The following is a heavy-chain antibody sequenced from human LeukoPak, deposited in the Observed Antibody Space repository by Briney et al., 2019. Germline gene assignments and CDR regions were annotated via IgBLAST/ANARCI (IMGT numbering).Heavy chain of an antibody. CDR2: IYYSGST. CDR3: ARAHCSGGSCYPDY. J-gene: IGHJ4*02. D-gene: IGHD2-15*01. Sequence: SETLSLTCTVSGGSISSYNWSWIRQPPGKGLEWIGYIYYSGSTNYNPSLKNRVTITVDTPKNQFSLKLSSVTAADTAVYYCARAHCSGGSCYPDYWGQGTLVTVSS. CDR1: GGSISSYN. V-gene: IGHV4-59*01.